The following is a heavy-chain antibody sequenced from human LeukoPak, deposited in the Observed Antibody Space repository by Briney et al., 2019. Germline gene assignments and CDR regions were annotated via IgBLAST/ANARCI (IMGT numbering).Heavy chain of an antibody. CDR2: IHYSGPT. CDR3: ARDSSPGDS. Sequence: SETLSLTCTVSGPSFTSYYWSWIRQPPGKGLEWIGCIHYSGPTNYSPSLRGRITISVDTSKGQVSLILRSVTAADTAVYFCARDSSPGDSWGQGTLVTVSS. CDR1: GPSFTSYY. V-gene: IGHV4-59*01. J-gene: IGHJ5*01. D-gene: IGHD1-14*01.